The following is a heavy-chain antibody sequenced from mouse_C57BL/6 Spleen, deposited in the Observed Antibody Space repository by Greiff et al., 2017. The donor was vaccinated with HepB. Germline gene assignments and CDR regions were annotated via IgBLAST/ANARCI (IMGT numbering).Heavy chain of an antibody. V-gene: IGHV1-50*01. CDR3: ARSVLRSFYFDV. Sequence: VQLQQPGAELVKPGASVKLSCKASGYTFTSYWMQWVKQRPGQGLEWIGEIDPSDSYTNYNQKFKGKATLTVDTSSSTAYMQLSSLTSEDSAVYYCARSVLRSFYFDVWGTGTTVTVSS. CDR2: IDPSDSYT. CDR1: GYTFTSYW. J-gene: IGHJ1*03. D-gene: IGHD1-1*01.